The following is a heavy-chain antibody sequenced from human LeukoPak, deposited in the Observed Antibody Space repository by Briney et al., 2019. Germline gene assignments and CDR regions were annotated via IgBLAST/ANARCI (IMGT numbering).Heavy chain of an antibody. J-gene: IGHJ4*02. CDR1: GFTFTKYW. D-gene: IGHD1-26*01. V-gene: IGHV3-7*01. Sequence: GDSLRLSCAASGFTFTKYWMTWVRQAPGKGLEWVGNIKQDGSDKNYMDSVKGRFTISRDNTKNSVYLQMSSLRAEDTAVYYCARGVWGREFWGEGT. CDR2: IKQDGSDK. CDR3: ARGVWGREF.